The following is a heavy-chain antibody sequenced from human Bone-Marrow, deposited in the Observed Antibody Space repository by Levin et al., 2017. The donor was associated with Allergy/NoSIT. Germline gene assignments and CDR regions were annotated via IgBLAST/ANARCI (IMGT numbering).Heavy chain of an antibody. V-gene: IGHV3-15*01. CDR1: KFTFSNAW. D-gene: IGHD5-12*01. CDR2: IRSNTDGGTT. CDR3: TSSINSGFRQSLDY. Sequence: NPGGSLRLSCAASKFTFSNAWMNWVRQAKGKGLEWVGRIRSNTDGGTTEYAAPVKDRFSISRDDSKNALYLQMHGLKTEDTATYYCTSSINSGFRQSLDYWGQGTQVTVST. J-gene: IGHJ4*02.